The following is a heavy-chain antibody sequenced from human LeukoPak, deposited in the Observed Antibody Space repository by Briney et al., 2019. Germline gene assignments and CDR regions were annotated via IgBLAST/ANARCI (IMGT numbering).Heavy chain of an antibody. CDR1: DGSISSSSYY. V-gene: IGHV4-39*07. CDR3: ARGHYGSGNKIYYYYYMDV. J-gene: IGHJ6*03. CDR2: IYYSGST. D-gene: IGHD3-10*01. Sequence: PSETLSLTCTVSDGSISSSSYYWGWIRQPPGKGLEWIGSIYYSGSTYYNPSLKSRVTISVDTSKNQFSLKLSSVTAADTAVYYCARGHYGSGNKIYYYYYMDVWGKGTTVTISS.